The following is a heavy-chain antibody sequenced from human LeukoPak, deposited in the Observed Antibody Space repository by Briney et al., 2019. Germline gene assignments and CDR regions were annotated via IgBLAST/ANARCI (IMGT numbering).Heavy chain of an antibody. D-gene: IGHD6-13*01. CDR3: ARAPGYSSSWLFDY. CDR1: GGSISSGDYY. CDR2: IYYSGST. V-gene: IGHV4-30-4*01. Sequence: PSQTLSLTCTVSGGSISSGDYYWSWIRQPPGKGLEWIGYIYYSGSTYYNPSLKSRVTIPVGTSKNQFSLKLSSVTAADTAVYYCARAPGYSSSWLFDYWGQGTLVTVSS. J-gene: IGHJ4*02.